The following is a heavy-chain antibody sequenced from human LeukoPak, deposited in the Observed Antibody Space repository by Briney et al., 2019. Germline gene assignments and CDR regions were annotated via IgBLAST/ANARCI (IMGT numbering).Heavy chain of an antibody. D-gene: IGHD6-13*01. CDR2: ISGSGGST. CDR3: AKLRQQLVYYYYYMDV. Sequence: GGSLRLSCAASGFTFSSYAMSWVRQAPGKGLEWVSAISGSGGSTYYADSVKGRFTISRDNSKNTLYLQMNSLRAEDTAVYYCAKLRQQLVYYYYYMDVWGKGTTVTVPS. V-gene: IGHV3-23*01. CDR1: GFTFSSYA. J-gene: IGHJ6*03.